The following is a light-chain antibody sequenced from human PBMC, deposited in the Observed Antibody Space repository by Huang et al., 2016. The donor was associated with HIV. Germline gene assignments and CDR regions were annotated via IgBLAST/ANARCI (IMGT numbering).Light chain of an antibody. CDR2: GAS. CDR1: QGISIN. V-gene: IGKV3-15*01. J-gene: IGKJ2*01. CDR3: LQYNNWPRT. Sequence: EMVMTQSPDTLSVSPGESVTLSCRDSQGISINLAWYQQKPGQAPRLLIHGASTRAAGIPARFSGSGSEIAFSLTINSLQSEDSAIYYCLQYNNWPRTFGQGTKLEIK.